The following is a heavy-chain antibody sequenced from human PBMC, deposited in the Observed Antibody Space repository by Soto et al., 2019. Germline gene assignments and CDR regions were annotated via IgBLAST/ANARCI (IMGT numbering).Heavy chain of an antibody. CDR3: TRTPRGAGTFDS. CDR1: AYTFTTYD. D-gene: IGHD2-15*01. J-gene: IGHJ4*02. Sequence: GASVKVSCKTSAYTFTTYDISWVRQAPGQGLEWLGWISAYSGDKKYAQKFQGRVTMTTDTSTITAAMELRSLRSDDTAVYYCTRTPRGAGTFDSWGQGTRVTVSS. V-gene: IGHV1-18*01. CDR2: ISAYSGDK.